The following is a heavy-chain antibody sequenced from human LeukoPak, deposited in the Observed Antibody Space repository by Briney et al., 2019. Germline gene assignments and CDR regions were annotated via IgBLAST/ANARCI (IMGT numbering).Heavy chain of an antibody. CDR1: GGTFSSYA. CDR3: ATGPYDYVWGSYRKASGYYYYMDV. J-gene: IGHJ6*03. V-gene: IGHV1-69*05. D-gene: IGHD3-16*02. CDR2: IIPIFGTA. Sequence: SVKVSCKASGGTFSSYAISWVRQAPGQGLEWMGGIIPIFGTANYAQKFQGRVTITTDESTSTAYMELSSLGSEDTAVYYCATGPYDYVWGSYRKASGYYYYMDVWGKGTTVTVSS.